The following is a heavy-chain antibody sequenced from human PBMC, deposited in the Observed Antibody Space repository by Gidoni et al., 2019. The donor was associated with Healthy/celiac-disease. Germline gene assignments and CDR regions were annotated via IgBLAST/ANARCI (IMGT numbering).Heavy chain of an antibody. V-gene: IGHV3-48*02. CDR2: ISSSSSTI. D-gene: IGHD6-13*01. Sequence: EVQLVESGGGLVQPGGSLRLSCAASGFTFSSYSMNWVRQAPGKGLEWVSYISSSSSTIYYADSVKGRFTISRDNAKNSLYLQMNSLRDEDTAVYYCARDGVRIIAAAVYFDYWGQGTLVTVSS. CDR3: ARDGVRIIAAAVYFDY. CDR1: GFTFSSYS. J-gene: IGHJ4*02.